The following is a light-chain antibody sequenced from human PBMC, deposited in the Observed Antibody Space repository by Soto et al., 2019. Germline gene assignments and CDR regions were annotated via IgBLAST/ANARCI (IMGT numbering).Light chain of an antibody. CDR1: QDISNN. J-gene: IGKJ2*01. CDR3: QQYDNLPGYT. CDR2: DAS. V-gene: IGKV1-33*01. Sequence: DIQITKSPSSLSSSVGDRVTITCHSSQDISNNLNWYQQKPGKAPKLLIYDASNLETGVPSRFSGGGSGTDFTFTISSLQPEDIATYYCQQYDNLPGYTFGQGTKVYIX.